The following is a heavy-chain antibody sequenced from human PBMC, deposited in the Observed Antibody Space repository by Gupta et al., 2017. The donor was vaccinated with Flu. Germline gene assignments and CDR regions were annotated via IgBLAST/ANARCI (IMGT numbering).Heavy chain of an antibody. CDR1: STYG. CDR3: VRERGPFNGFDI. D-gene: IGHD3-10*01. CDR2: IWSDGHNK. V-gene: IGHV3-33*01. J-gene: IGHJ3*02. Sequence: STYGMHWVRKAPGKGLEWVAVIWSDGHNKFYADSVKGRFTFSRDNSRYTMSLQMNSLRVEDTAVYYCVRERGPFNGFDIWGQGTMVTVSS.